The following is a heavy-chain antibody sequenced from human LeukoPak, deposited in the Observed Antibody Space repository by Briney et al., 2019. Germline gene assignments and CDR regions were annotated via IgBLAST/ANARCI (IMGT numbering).Heavy chain of an antibody. CDR2: INHSGST. D-gene: IGHD1-26*01. CDR1: GGSFSGYY. J-gene: IGHJ6*03. CDR3: ARRAVGATDNYYYYYYMDV. V-gene: IGHV4-34*01. Sequence: PSETLPLTCAVYGGSFSGYYWSWIRQPPGKGLEWIGEINHSGSTNYNPSLKSRVTISVDTSKNQFSLKLSSVTAADTAVYYCARRAVGATDNYYYYYYMDVWGKGTTVTISS.